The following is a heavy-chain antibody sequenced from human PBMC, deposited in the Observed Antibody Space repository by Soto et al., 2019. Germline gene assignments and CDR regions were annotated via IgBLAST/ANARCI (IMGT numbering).Heavy chain of an antibody. J-gene: IGHJ4*02. Sequence: QVQLVESGGGVVQPGRSLRLSCVASGFDFSIYGMHWVRQAPGMGLEWVAVISYDGSNIYYADSVKGRFTISRDNSRNTLYLKMNSLRAEDSAVYYCAKKPPGGVKSLFDSWGQGALVTVSS. CDR3: AKKPPGGVKSLFDS. CDR1: GFDFSIYG. D-gene: IGHD3-10*01. V-gene: IGHV3-30*18. CDR2: ISYDGSNI.